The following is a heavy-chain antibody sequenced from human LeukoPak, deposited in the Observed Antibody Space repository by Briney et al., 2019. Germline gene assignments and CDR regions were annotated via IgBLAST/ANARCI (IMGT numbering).Heavy chain of an antibody. CDR3: ARGGAESGYCTNGVCYGGGGY. Sequence: PGGSLSLSCAASGFTFSSYEMNWVRQAPGRGLEWVSYISSSGSTIYYADSVKGRFTISRDNAKNSLYLQLNSLRAEDTAVYYCARGGAESGYCTNGVCYGGGGYWGQGTLVTVSS. D-gene: IGHD2-8*01. V-gene: IGHV3-48*03. J-gene: IGHJ4*02. CDR2: ISSSGSTI. CDR1: GFTFSSYE.